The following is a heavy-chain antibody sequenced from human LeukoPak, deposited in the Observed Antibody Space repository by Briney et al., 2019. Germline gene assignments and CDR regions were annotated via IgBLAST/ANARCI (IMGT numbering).Heavy chain of an antibody. Sequence: APVKVSCKASGYTFTGYYMHWVRQAPGQGLEWMGWMNPNSGNTGYAQKFQGRVTMTRNTSISTAYMELSSLRSEDTAVYYCARGGLAGQWLGLSYNWGQGTLVTVSS. CDR2: MNPNSGNT. CDR3: ARGGLAGQWLGLSYN. D-gene: IGHD6-19*01. V-gene: IGHV1-8*02. J-gene: IGHJ4*02. CDR1: GYTFTGYY.